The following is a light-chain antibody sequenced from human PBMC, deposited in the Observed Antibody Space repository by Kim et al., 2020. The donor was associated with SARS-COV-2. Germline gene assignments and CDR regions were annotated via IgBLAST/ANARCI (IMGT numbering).Light chain of an antibody. Sequence: QSALTQPASLSGSPGQSITISCTGTRTDIGSYDYVSWYQQHPGKAPKLIIFDVSARPSGVSNRFSGSKSANTASLTISGLQPEDEADYYCSSYTTSSALVFGGGTQLTVL. J-gene: IGLJ3*02. CDR3: SSYTTSSALV. CDR2: DVS. CDR1: RTDIGSYDY. V-gene: IGLV2-14*03.